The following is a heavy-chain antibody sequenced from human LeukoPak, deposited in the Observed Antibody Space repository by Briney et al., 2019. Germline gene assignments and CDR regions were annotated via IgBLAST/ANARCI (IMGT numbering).Heavy chain of an antibody. J-gene: IGHJ5*02. D-gene: IGHD3-10*01. CDR2: INPTGTTT. V-gene: IGHV1-46*01. CDR1: GYTFINNW. Sequence: ASVKVSCKASGYTFINNWMHWVRQAPGQGLEWVGLINPTGTTTLYAQKFQGRVTLTRDMFTSTDYMELRSLKSEDTAVYYCARDNSVGDIAWWFDPWGQGTLVTVSS. CDR3: ARDNSVGDIAWWFDP.